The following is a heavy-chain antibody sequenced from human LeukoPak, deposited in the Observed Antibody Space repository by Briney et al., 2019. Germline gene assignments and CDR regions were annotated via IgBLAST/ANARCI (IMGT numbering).Heavy chain of an antibody. D-gene: IGHD1-26*01. V-gene: IGHV4-34*01. Sequence: SETLSLTCVLYGGSSSGYYWSWIRQPPGKGLEWIGEINHSGSTNYNPSLKSRVTISVDTSKNQFSLKLSSVTAADTAVYYCARSVELPLYFDYWGQGTLVTVSS. CDR1: GGSSSGYY. J-gene: IGHJ4*02. CDR2: INHSGST. CDR3: ARSVELPLYFDY.